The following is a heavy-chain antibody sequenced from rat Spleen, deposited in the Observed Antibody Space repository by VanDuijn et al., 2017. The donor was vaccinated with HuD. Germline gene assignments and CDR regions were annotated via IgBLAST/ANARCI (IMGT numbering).Heavy chain of an antibody. J-gene: IGHJ3*01. D-gene: IGHD5-1*01. CDR3: ATTPGRPFAY. CDR2: ISTSGGST. Sequence: EVQLVESGGGLVQPGRSLKLSCVASGITFNNFWMSWIRQAPGKGLEWVASISTSGGSTYYRDSVKGRFTISRDNAKTTLFLQMDSLRSEDTATYYCATTPGRPFAYWGQGTLVTVSS. CDR1: GITFNNFW. V-gene: IGHV5-31*01.